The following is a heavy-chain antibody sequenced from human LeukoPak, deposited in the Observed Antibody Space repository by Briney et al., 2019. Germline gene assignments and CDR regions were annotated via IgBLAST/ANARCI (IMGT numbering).Heavy chain of an antibody. Sequence: PGGSLRLSCTASGVTCSTFAMNWVRQAPGKGLEWVSTISGSGTATHYADSVKGRFTISRDNSNDTLYLLLNSLRAEDTVVYYCAKDQHFAFWSGYNYWFDPWGQGTLVTVSS. CDR1: GVTCSTFA. CDR2: ISGSGTAT. CDR3: AKDQHFAFWSGYNYWFDP. D-gene: IGHD3-3*01. J-gene: IGHJ5*02. V-gene: IGHV3-23*01.